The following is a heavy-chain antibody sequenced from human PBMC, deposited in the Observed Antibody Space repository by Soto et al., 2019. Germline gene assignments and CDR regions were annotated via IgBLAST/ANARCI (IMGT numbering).Heavy chain of an antibody. J-gene: IGHJ6*02. CDR3: VRDRGTTLRMDL. CDR1: GASITSGGSY. V-gene: IGHV4-31*03. Sequence: SETLSLTCSVSGASITSGGSYWTWIRQHPGKGLEWIGNILYSEKNYYNPSLKSRVTISLDTSKNQFSLKVNSVTAADTAVYYCVRDRGTTLRMDLWGQGTTVTVSS. D-gene: IGHD3-10*01. CDR2: ILYSEKN.